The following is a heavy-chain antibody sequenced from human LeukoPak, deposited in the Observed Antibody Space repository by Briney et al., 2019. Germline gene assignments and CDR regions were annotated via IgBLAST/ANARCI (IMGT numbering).Heavy chain of an antibody. D-gene: IGHD3-22*01. CDR2: ISGRGGST. CDR3: AKDGGSYYYDSSGKDAFDI. Sequence: GGYLRLSCAASGFTFSSYAMSWVRQAPGKGLEWVSAISGRGGSTYYADSVKGRFTVSSDNSKNTLYLQMNSLRAEDTAVYYCAKDGGSYYYDSSGKDAFDIWGQGTMVTVSS. CDR1: GFTFSSYA. V-gene: IGHV3-23*01. J-gene: IGHJ3*02.